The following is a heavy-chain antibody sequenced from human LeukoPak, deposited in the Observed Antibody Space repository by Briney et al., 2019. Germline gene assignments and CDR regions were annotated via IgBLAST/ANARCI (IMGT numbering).Heavy chain of an antibody. Sequence: SETLSLTCTVSGDSISSSTYYWGWIRQPPGKGLEWIGSIYYSGSTYYNPSLKSRVTISVDTSKNQFSLKLSSVTAADTAVYYCARGYYYMDVWDKGTTVTVSS. J-gene: IGHJ6*03. V-gene: IGHV4-39*07. CDR2: IYYSGST. CDR3: ARGYYYMDV. CDR1: GDSISSSTYY.